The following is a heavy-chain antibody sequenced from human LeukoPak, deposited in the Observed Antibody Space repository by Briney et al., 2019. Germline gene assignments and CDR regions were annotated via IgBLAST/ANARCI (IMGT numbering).Heavy chain of an antibody. CDR3: AREKGSSWSPVETWSDP. D-gene: IGHD6-13*01. Sequence: ASVKVSCKASGYTFTSYGISWVRQAPGQGLERMGWISAYNGNTNYAQKLQGRVTMTTDTSTSTAYMELSSLRSDDTAVYYCAREKGSSWSPVETWSDPWGQGTLVTVSS. J-gene: IGHJ5*02. CDR1: GYTFTSYG. V-gene: IGHV1-18*01. CDR2: ISAYNGNT.